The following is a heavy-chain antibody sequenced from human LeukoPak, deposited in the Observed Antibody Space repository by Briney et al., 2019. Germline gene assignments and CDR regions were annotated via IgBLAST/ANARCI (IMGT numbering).Heavy chain of an antibody. Sequence: GGTLRLSCAAPGFTFSNAGMSWGRQALGMGWICVRRIKSKTCGGPTDYAAHVNYRFSISSNDTKNTLNLQINRLKTEDNAVSYSTAEVITITVVVSWGQGTLVTVSS. CDR1: GFTFSNAG. J-gene: IGHJ4*02. V-gene: IGHV3-15*01. D-gene: IGHD3-22*01. CDR3: TAEVITITVVVS. CDR2: IKSKTCGGPT.